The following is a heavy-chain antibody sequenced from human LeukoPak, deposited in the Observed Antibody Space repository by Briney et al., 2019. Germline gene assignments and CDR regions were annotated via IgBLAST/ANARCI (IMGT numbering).Heavy chain of an antibody. D-gene: IGHD3-10*01. CDR2: ISYDGRNE. Sequence: GGSLRVSCAASGFTFSRYAMHWVRQAPGKGLEWVAVISYDGRNEYYADSVKGRFTISRDSSENTLYLQMNSLRVEDTAVYYCARVGYYSSGPFSYFDYWGQGTLLTVSS. J-gene: IGHJ4*02. CDR3: ARVGYYSSGPFSYFDY. CDR1: GFTFSRYA. V-gene: IGHV3-30*04.